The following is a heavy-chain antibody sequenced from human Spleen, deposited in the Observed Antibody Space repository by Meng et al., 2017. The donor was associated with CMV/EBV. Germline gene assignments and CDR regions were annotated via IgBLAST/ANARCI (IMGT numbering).Heavy chain of an antibody. CDR1: GYTLMNYG. V-gene: IGHV1-18*01. CDR3: ARPPGDSSSWYGYIDF. J-gene: IGHJ4*02. Sequence: ASVKVSCKASGYTLMNYGLSWVRQAPGQGLEWMGWISAHDGNTNYAQRLQGRFTMTTDTSTSTVYMELSSLRSEDTAVYYCARPPGDSSSWYGYIDFWGQGTLVTVSS. D-gene: IGHD6-13*01. CDR2: ISAHDGNT.